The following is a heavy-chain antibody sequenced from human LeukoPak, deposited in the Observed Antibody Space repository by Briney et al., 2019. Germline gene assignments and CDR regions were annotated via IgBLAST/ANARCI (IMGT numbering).Heavy chain of an antibody. CDR1: GYTFTSYY. CDR3: ARDIRADYYDSNGYGGDY. Sequence: ASVKVSCKVSGYTFTSYYMHWVRQPPGQGIEWKGWINPNSAGTNHAQKFQGRVTMNRDTSISTAYMELSRLRSDDTAVYYCARDIRADYYDSNGYGGDYWGQGTLVTVSS. D-gene: IGHD3-22*01. V-gene: IGHV1-2*02. CDR2: INPNSAGT. J-gene: IGHJ4*02.